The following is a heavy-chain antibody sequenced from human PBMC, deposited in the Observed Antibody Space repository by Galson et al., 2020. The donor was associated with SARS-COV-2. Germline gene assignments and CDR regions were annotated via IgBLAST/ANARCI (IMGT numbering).Heavy chain of an antibody. CDR1: GDSINSGFYY. Sequence: SETLSLTCTVSGDSINSGFYYWAWHRQPPGKGLEWIGSIHYSGSTYNNPSLRSRLIISIDTSKNEISLKLSSVTAADTAIYYCARDAGTTKTVVKGPDHWGQGTLVAVSS. CDR3: ARDAGTTKTVVKGPDH. J-gene: IGHJ4*02. V-gene: IGHV4-39*07. CDR2: IHYSGST. D-gene: IGHD3-22*01.